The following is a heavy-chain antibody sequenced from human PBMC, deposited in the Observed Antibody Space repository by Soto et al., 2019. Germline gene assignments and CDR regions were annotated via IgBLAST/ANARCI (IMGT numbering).Heavy chain of an antibody. CDR2: ISAHNGNT. D-gene: IGHD3-10*01. V-gene: IGHV1-18*01. J-gene: IGHJ4*02. CDR3: ARGRYGEY. CDR1: GYGFTTYG. Sequence: QVHLVQSGAEVKKPGASVKVSCKGSGYGFTTYGITWVRQAPGQGLGWMAWISAHNGNTNYAQKVQGRVTVTRDTSTSTAYMELRSLRYDDTAVYYCARGRYGEYWGQGALVTVSS.